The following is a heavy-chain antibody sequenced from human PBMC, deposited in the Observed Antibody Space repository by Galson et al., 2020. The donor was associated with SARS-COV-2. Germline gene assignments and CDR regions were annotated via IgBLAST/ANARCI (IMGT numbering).Heavy chain of an antibody. D-gene: IGHD3-22*01. CDR1: GFTFSTYW. CDR2: INSDGSST. Sequence: GGSLRLSCAASGFTFSTYWMHWFRQAPGKGLVWVSRINSDGSSTSYADSVKGRFTISRDNAKNMLYLQMNSLRAEDTAVYYCAKEYYYESSGPLDAFDIWGQGTMVTVSS. V-gene: IGHV3-74*01. J-gene: IGHJ3*02. CDR3: AKEYYYESSGPLDAFDI.